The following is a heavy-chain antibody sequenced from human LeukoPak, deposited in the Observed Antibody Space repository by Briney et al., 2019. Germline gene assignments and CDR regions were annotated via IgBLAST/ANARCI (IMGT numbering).Heavy chain of an antibody. Sequence: PGGSLRLSCAASGFNFTKYAMNWVRQAPGKGLEWVAVVIGSSGATDYADSVKGRFTISRDNSKNTLFLQMNSLRAEDTAIYYCAKGAYDFLEIAYFDYWGQGALVTVSS. D-gene: IGHD3-3*01. CDR1: GFNFTKYA. V-gene: IGHV3-23*01. J-gene: IGHJ4*02. CDR2: VIGSSGAT. CDR3: AKGAYDFLEIAYFDY.